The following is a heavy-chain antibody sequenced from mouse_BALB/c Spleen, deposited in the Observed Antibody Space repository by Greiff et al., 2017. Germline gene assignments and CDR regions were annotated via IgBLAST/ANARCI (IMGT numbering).Heavy chain of an antibody. CDR3: ARDAGGGYDRFAY. D-gene: IGHD2-2*01. CDR1: GFTFSDFY. Sequence: EVMLVESGGGLVQPGGSLRLSCATSGFTFSDFYMEWVRQPPGKRLEWIAASRNKANDYTTEYSESVKGRFIVSRDTSQSILYLQMNALRAEDTAIYYCARDAGGGYDRFAYWGQGTLVTVSA. CDR2: SRNKANDYTT. J-gene: IGHJ3*01. V-gene: IGHV7-1*02.